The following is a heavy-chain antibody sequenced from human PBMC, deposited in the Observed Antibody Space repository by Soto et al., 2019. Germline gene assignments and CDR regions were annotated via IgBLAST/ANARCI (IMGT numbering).Heavy chain of an antibody. CDR1: GGSISSSSYY. J-gene: IGHJ3*02. CDR3: ARVRGGSYDAFDI. D-gene: IGHD1-26*01. CDR2: IYHSGST. Sequence: SETLSLTCTVSGGSISSSSYYWGWIRQPPGKGLEWIGSIYHSGSTYYNPSLKSRVTISVDTSKNQFSLKLSSVTAADTAVYYCARVRGGSYDAFDIWGQGTMVTVSS. V-gene: IGHV4-39*07.